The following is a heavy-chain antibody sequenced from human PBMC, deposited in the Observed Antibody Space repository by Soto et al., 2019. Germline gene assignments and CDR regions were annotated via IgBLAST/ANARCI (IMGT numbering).Heavy chain of an antibody. D-gene: IGHD3-3*01. J-gene: IGHJ6*03. CDR1: GDSVSSKSTA. CDR2: TYYRSKWYN. CDR3: ARGSVEGPPPSTYYYYYMDG. Sequence: SQTLSLTCAISGDSVSSKSTAWNWIRQSPSRGLEWLGRTYYRSKWYNDYAVSVKSRITINPDTSKNQFSLQLNSVTPEDTAVYYCARGSVEGPPPSTYYYYYMDGWGKGTTVTVSS. V-gene: IGHV6-1*01.